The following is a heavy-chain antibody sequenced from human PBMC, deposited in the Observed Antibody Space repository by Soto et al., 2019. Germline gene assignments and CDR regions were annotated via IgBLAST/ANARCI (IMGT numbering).Heavy chain of an antibody. CDR2: IWYDGSEK. D-gene: IGHD6-13*01. CDR3: VRQAGEDY. CDR1: GFYFSSYG. V-gene: IGHV3-33*08. Sequence: QVQLVESGGGEVQPGTSLRLSCEASGFYFSSYGMHWVRQAPGRGLEWVAVIWYDGSEKYYADSVKGRFTISRDNSKSTLYLEMRSLSVEDTAVYYCVRQAGEDYWGQGTLVTVSS. J-gene: IGHJ4*02.